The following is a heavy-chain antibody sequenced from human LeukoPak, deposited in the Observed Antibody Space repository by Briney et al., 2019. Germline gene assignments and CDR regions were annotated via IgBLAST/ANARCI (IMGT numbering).Heavy chain of an antibody. CDR1: GGSISSGSYC. D-gene: IGHD3-3*01. J-gene: IGHJ6*03. CDR2: FYARRSN. CDR3: ARDPASAFTIFGVDVYYYYYMDV. Sequence: PSQTLSLTCTVSGGSISSGSYCWSWIRPPAGNELEWIGRFYARRSNNYNPSLKSRVTISVDTSKNQFSLKLSSVTAADTAVYYCARDPASAFTIFGVDVYYYYYMDVWGKGTTVTVSS. V-gene: IGHV4-61*02.